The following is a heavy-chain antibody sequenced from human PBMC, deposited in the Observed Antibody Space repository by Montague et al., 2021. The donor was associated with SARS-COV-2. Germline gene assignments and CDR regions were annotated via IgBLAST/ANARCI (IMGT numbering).Heavy chain of an antibody. D-gene: IGHD6-13*01. Sequence: SETLSLTCTVSGRSISRYSWTWIRQPPGKGLEWIGYIYNSGSTNYNPSLTSRVTISVDTSKNQFSLKLSSVAAADTAVYYCAGVGRGSSWYEVAFDIWGQGTMVTVSS. J-gene: IGHJ3*02. CDR2: IYNSGST. V-gene: IGHV4-59*01. CDR3: AGVGRGSSWYEVAFDI. CDR1: GRSISRYS.